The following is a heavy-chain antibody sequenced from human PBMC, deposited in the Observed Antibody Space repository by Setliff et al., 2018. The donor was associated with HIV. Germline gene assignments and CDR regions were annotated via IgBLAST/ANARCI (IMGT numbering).Heavy chain of an antibody. CDR3: TTDPLQGVVVVAATLGWFDP. V-gene: IGHV3-15*01. Sequence: GESLKISCAASGFTFNNAWMSWVRQAPGKGLEWVGRIKSKTDGGTTDYAAPVKGRFTISRDDSKNTLCLQMNSLKTEDTAVYYCTTDPLQGVVVVAATLGWFDPWGQGTLVTVSS. CDR1: GFTFNNAW. D-gene: IGHD2-15*01. J-gene: IGHJ5*02. CDR2: IKSKTDGGTT.